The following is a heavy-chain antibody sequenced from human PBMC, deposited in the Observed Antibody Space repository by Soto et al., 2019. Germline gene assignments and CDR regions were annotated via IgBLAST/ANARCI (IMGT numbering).Heavy chain of an antibody. CDR2: IYYSGST. Sequence: SETLSLTCTVPGGSVSSGSYYWSWIRQPPGKGLEWIGYIYYSGSTNHNPSLKSRVTISVDTSKNQFSPKLSSVTAADTAVYYCARDSASGWLRYFDYWGQGTLVTVSS. J-gene: IGHJ4*02. V-gene: IGHV4-61*01. D-gene: IGHD5-12*01. CDR1: GGSVSSGSYY. CDR3: ARDSASGWLRYFDY.